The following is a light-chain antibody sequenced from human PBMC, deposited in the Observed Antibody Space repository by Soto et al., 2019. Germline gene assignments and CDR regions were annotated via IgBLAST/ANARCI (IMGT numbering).Light chain of an antibody. J-gene: IGLJ1*01. CDR2: EVN. V-gene: IGLV2-14*01. CDR1: SSDVGGYKF. CDR3: SSYTTSSTLEV. Sequence: QSALTQPASVSGSPGQSITISCTGTSSDVGGYKFVSWYQQHPGKAPKLMIYEVNNRPSGVSNRFSGSKSGNTASLTISGLQAEDDADYYCSSYTTSSTLEVFGTGTKLTVL.